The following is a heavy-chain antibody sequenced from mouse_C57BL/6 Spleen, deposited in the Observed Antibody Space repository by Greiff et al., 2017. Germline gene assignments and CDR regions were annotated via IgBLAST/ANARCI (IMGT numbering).Heavy chain of an antibody. CDR2: IHPNSGST. CDR3: ASSSWNYFDY. V-gene: IGHV1-64*01. Sequence: QVQLKQPGAELVKPGASVKLSCKASGYTFTSYWMHWVKQRPGQGLEWIGMIHPNSGSTNYNEKFKSKATLTVDKSSSTAYMQLSSLTSEDSAVYYCASSSWNYFDYWGQGTTLTVSS. J-gene: IGHJ2*01. D-gene: IGHD1-1*01. CDR1: GYTFTSYW.